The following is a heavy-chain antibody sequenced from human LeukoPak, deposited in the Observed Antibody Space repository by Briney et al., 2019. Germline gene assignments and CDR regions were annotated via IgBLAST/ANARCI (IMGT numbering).Heavy chain of an antibody. CDR3: ARACGSCYSNYYYYMDV. CDR2: INPDGGNT. V-gene: IGHV1-46*01. Sequence: ASVKVSCKASGYTFTNSYIHWVRQAPGQVLEWMGLINPDGGNTNYAQNFQGRVTITRNTSISTAYMELSSLRSEDTAVYYCARACGSCYSNYYYYMDVWGKGTTVTVSS. D-gene: IGHD2-15*01. J-gene: IGHJ6*03. CDR1: GYTFTNSY.